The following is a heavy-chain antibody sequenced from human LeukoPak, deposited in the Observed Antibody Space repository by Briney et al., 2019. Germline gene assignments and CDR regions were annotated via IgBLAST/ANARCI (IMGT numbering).Heavy chain of an antibody. Sequence: GGSLRLSCAASGFTVSNNYMSWVRRAAGKGLEWVALIYSAGGTYYADSVKGRFTISRDNSKNTLHLQMNSLRAEDTAVYYYVRNSGELGASGQGALVTVSS. CDR3: VRNSGELGA. J-gene: IGHJ5*02. D-gene: IGHD2-21*01. CDR2: IYSAGGT. V-gene: IGHV3-53*01. CDR1: GFTVSNNY.